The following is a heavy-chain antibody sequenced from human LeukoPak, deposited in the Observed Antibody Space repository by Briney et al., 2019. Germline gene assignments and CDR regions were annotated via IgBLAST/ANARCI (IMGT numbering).Heavy chain of an antibody. CDR2: IIPIFGTA. J-gene: IGHJ2*01. CDR1: GGTFSSYA. V-gene: IGHV1-69*13. CDR3: ARAVSNDFWSGPGSYFDL. D-gene: IGHD3-3*01. Sequence: EASVKVSCKASGGTFSSYAISWVRQAPGQGLEWMGGIIPIFGTANYAQKFQGRVTITANESTSTAYMVLSSLRSEDTAVYYCARAVSNDFWSGPGSYFDLWGRGTLVTVSS.